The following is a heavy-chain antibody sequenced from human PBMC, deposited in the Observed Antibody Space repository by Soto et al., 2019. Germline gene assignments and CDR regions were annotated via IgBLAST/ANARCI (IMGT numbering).Heavy chain of an antibody. CDR1: GFTFSSYE. Sequence: EVQLVESGGGLVQPGGSLRLSCAASGFTFSSYEMNWVRQAPGKGLEWVSYISSSGSTIYYADSVKGRFTISRDNAKNSLYLQMNSLRAEDTAVYYCARDPEYCSSTSCYHYGMDVWGQGTTVTVSS. J-gene: IGHJ6*02. CDR3: ARDPEYCSSTSCYHYGMDV. CDR2: ISSSGSTI. V-gene: IGHV3-48*03. D-gene: IGHD2-2*01.